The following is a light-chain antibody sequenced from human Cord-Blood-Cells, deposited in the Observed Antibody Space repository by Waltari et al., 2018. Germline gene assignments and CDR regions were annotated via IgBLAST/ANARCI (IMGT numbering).Light chain of an antibody. CDR1: SIDVGRYHY. CDR3: CAYAGSYTVV. CDR2: DVS. V-gene: IGLV2-11*01. Sequence: QSALTQPRSVSGSPGQSVTIPCTGTSIDVGRYHYVSWYQRHPGKAPKHMSYDVSKRPSGVPDHFSDSKSGNTASLTISGLQAEDEADYYCCAYAGSYTVVFGGGTKLTVL. J-gene: IGLJ2*01.